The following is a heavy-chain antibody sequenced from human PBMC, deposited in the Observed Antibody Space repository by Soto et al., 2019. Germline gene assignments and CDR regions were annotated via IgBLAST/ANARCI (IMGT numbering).Heavy chain of an antibody. Sequence: GGSLRLSCAASGFTFSSYGMHWVRQAPGKGLEWVAVIWYDGSNKYYADSVKGRFTISRDNSKNTLYLQMNSLRAEDTAVYYCARERYYDFWSGPLLRYYCMDVWGQGTTVTVSS. CDR2: IWYDGSNK. CDR1: GFTFSSYG. J-gene: IGHJ6*02. D-gene: IGHD3-3*01. V-gene: IGHV3-33*01. CDR3: ARERYYDFWSGPLLRYYCMDV.